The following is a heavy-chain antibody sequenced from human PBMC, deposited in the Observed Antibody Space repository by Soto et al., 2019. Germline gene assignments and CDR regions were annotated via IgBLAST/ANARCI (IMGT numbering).Heavy chain of an antibody. CDR3: ARRYCSSTSCYDFGDY. D-gene: IGHD2-2*01. Sequence: PGESLKISCKGSGYSFTSYWISWVRQMPGKGLEWMGRIDPSDSYTNYSPSFQGHVTISADKSISTAYLQWSSLKASDTAMYYCARRYCSSTSCYDFGDYWGQGTLVTSPQ. CDR2: IDPSDSYT. V-gene: IGHV5-10-1*01. J-gene: IGHJ4*02. CDR1: GYSFTSYW.